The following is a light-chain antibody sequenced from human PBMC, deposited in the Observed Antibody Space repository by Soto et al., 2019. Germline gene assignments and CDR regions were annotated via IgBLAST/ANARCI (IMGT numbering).Light chain of an antibody. Sequence: LTQPASVSWSPGQSITIACTGNSSDVGGYDYVSWYQLHSGKAPKLMVFEVSNRPSGVSYRFSGSKSGNTASLTISGLQAEDEADYFCSSYSISTAYLFGTGTKVTVL. V-gene: IGLV2-14*01. CDR3: SSYSISTAYL. CDR2: EVS. CDR1: SSDVGGYDY. J-gene: IGLJ1*01.